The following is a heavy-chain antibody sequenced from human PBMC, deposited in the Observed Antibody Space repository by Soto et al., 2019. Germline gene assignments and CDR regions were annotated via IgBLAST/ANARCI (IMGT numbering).Heavy chain of an antibody. Sequence: GGSLRLSCAASGFTFTRYSMNWVRQAPGKGLEWVSSISSTTNYIYYGDSMKGRFTISRDNAKNSLYLEMNSLRAEDTAVYYCARESEDLPWTFDSWGQGTLVTVSS. CDR1: GFTFTRYS. D-gene: IGHD1-1*01. J-gene: IGHJ4*02. V-gene: IGHV3-21*06. CDR3: ARESEDLPWTFDS. CDR2: ISSTTNYI.